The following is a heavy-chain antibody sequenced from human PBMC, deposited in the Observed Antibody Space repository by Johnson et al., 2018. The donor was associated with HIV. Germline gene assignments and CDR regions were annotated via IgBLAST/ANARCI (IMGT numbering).Heavy chain of an antibody. Sequence: VQLVESGGNVVQPGRSLRLSCAASGFTFSSYGMHWVRQAPGKGLEWVSGINWNGGSTGYADSVKGRFTISRDNAKNSLYLQMNSLRAEDTALYYCARDGSEWLVSIHAFDIWGQGTMVTVSS. CDR2: INWNGGST. J-gene: IGHJ3*02. CDR1: GFTFSSYG. CDR3: ARDGSEWLVSIHAFDI. V-gene: IGHV3-20*04. D-gene: IGHD6-19*01.